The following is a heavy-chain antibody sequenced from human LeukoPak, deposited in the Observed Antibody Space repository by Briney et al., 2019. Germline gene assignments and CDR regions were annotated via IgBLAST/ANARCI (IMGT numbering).Heavy chain of an antibody. V-gene: IGHV1-8*03. CDR2: MNTNSGNR. Sequence: ASVKVSCTASGYTVTSSGISWGRQATGHGLEWMGWMNTNSGNRGYAQKFQGRVTITRNASISTAYLELSSVRSEHTAVYYCARAIAVAGYFDYWGQGTLVTVS. J-gene: IGHJ4*02. CDR3: ARAIAVAGYFDY. CDR1: GYTVTSSG. D-gene: IGHD6-19*01.